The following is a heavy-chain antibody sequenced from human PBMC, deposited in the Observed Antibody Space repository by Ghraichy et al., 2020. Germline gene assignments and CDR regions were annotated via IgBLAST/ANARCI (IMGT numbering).Heavy chain of an antibody. CDR2: ISSSYGIT. Sequence: GGSLRLSCAASGFTFRSYNMNWVRQAPGKGLEWISYISSSYGITYYADSVKGRFTISRDNAKNSLYLQMNSLRDEVTAVYFCARLVVLVTAQTPVIAPNMVVWGQGTTVTVSS. D-gene: IGHD2-15*01. J-gene: IGHJ6*02. CDR1: GFTFRSYN. CDR3: ARLVVLVTAQTPVIAPNMVV. V-gene: IGHV3-48*02.